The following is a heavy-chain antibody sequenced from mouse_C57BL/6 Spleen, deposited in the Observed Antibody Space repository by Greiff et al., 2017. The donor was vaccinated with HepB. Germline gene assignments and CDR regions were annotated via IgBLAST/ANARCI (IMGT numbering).Heavy chain of an antibody. V-gene: IGHV1-53*01. CDR3: ARNDYFYGSSTGAMDY. CDR1: GYTFTSYW. CDR2: INPSNGGT. Sequence: VQLKQPGTELVKPGASVKLSCKASGYTFTSYWMHWVKQRPGQGLEWIGNINPSNGGTNYNEKFKSKATLTVDKSSSTAYMQLSSLTSEDSAVYYCARNDYFYGSSTGAMDYWGQGTSVTVSS. D-gene: IGHD1-1*01. J-gene: IGHJ4*01.